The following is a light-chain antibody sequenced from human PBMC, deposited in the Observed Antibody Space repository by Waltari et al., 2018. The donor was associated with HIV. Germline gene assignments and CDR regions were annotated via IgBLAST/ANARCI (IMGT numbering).Light chain of an antibody. Sequence: QSALTQPASVSGSPGQSITISCTGTRSDVGRYNLVSWYQQHPDKAPKFLIYEGTKRPSGVSNRFSGSKSGNTASLTISGLQAEDEADYYCCSYASSGTWVFGGGTKLTVL. V-gene: IGLV2-23*01. CDR3: CSYASSGTWV. CDR1: RSDVGRYNL. CDR2: EGT. J-gene: IGLJ3*02.